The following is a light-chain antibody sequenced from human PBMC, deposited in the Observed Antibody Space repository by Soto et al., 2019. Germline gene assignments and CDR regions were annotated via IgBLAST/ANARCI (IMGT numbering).Light chain of an antibody. CDR2: DAS. CDR1: QSVSSY. Sequence: EIVLTQSPATLSLNPGERATLSCRASQSVSSYLAWYQQKPGQAPRLLIYDASNRATGIPARFSGSGSGTDFTLTISSLEPEDFAVYYCQQRSNWPPITFGQGTRLEIK. V-gene: IGKV3-11*01. J-gene: IGKJ5*01. CDR3: QQRSNWPPIT.